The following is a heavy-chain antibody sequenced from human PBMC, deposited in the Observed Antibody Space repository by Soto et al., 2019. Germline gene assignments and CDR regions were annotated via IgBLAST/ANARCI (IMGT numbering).Heavy chain of an antibody. CDR1: GGSISSYY. CDR2: IYYSGST. D-gene: IGHD3-10*01. V-gene: IGHV4-59*01. CDR3: ARDSYRGDAFDI. J-gene: IGHJ3*02. Sequence: SETLSLTCTVSGGSISSYYWSWIRQPPGKGLEWIGYIYYSGSTNYNPSLESRVTISVDTSKNQFSLKLSSVTAADTAVYYCARDSYRGDAFDIWGQGTMVTVSS.